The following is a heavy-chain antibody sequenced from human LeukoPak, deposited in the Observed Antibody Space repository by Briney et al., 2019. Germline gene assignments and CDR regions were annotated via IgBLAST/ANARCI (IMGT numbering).Heavy chain of an antibody. Sequence: GGSLRLSCAASGFTFVSYGMHWVRQAPGKGLEWVTFIRYDGSDKDYADSVKGRFTISRDNSKNTLYPQMNSLRREDTAVYYCAKDAHFLYGGKRDYYFDYWGQGTLVTVSS. V-gene: IGHV3-30*02. D-gene: IGHD4-23*01. CDR2: IRYDGSDK. J-gene: IGHJ4*02. CDR1: GFTFVSYG. CDR3: AKDAHFLYGGKRDYYFDY.